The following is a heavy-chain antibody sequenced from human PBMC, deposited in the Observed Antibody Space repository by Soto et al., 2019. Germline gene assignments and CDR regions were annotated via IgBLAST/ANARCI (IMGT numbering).Heavy chain of an antibody. CDR1: GYTFTSYG. D-gene: IGHD3-3*01. V-gene: IGHV1-18*01. Sequence: ASVKVSCKASGYTFTSYGISWVRQAPGQGLEWMGWISAYNGNTNYAQKLQGRVTMTTDTSTSTAYMELRSLRSDDTAVYYCARLKYYDFWSGYPYAFDIWGQGTMVTVS. CDR3: ARLKYYDFWSGYPYAFDI. CDR2: ISAYNGNT. J-gene: IGHJ3*02.